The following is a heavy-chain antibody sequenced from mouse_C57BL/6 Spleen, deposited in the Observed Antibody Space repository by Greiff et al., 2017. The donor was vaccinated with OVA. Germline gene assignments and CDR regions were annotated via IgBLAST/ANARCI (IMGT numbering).Heavy chain of an antibody. Sequence: DVKLQESGPGLVKPSQSLSLTCSVTGYSITSGYYWNWIRQFPGNKLEWMGYISYDGSNNYNPSLKNRISLTRDTSKNQFFLKLNSVTTEDTATYYCASYYGSSYRWYFDVWGTGTTVTVSS. D-gene: IGHD1-1*01. CDR3: ASYYGSSYRWYFDV. J-gene: IGHJ1*03. CDR2: ISYDGSN. V-gene: IGHV3-6*01. CDR1: GYSITSGYY.